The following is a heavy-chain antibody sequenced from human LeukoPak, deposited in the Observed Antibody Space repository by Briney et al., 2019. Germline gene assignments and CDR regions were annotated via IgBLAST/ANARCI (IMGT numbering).Heavy chain of an antibody. D-gene: IGHD3-3*01. CDR3: ARHGVRGTRTIFGVVPSAFDI. J-gene: IGHJ3*02. CDR1: GGSISSSSYY. Sequence: SETLSLTSTVSGGSISSSSYYWGWIRQPPGKGLEWIGRIYYSGSTYYNPSLKSRVTISVDTSKNQFSLKLSAVTAADTAVYYCARHGVRGTRTIFGVVPSAFDIWGQGTMVTVSS. V-gene: IGHV4-39*01. CDR2: IYYSGST.